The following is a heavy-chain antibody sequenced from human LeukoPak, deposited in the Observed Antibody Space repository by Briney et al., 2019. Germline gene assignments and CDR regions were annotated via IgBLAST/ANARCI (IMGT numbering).Heavy chain of an antibody. CDR2: IWYDGSNK. V-gene: IGHV3-33*08. J-gene: IGHJ3*02. CDR1: GFTFSSYW. Sequence: PGGSLRLSCAASGFTFSSYWMSWVRQAPGKGLEWVAVIWYDGSNKYYADSVKGRFTISRDNSKNTLYLQMNSLRAEDTAVYYCARDPYCGGDCYSAGDAFDIWGQGTMVTVSS. D-gene: IGHD2-21*02. CDR3: ARDPYCGGDCYSAGDAFDI.